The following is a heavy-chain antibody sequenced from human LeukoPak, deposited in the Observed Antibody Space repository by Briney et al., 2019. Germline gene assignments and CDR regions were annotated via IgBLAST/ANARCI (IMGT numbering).Heavy chain of an antibody. CDR3: ARDFYDGSGTTDAFDI. V-gene: IGHV3-21*01. Sequence: GGSLRLSCAASGFTFSNYSMNWVRQAPGKGLEWVSSITGSTSRIYYYADSVRGRFTISRDNAKSALYLQMNSLRAEDTAIYYCARDFYDGSGTTDAFDIWGQGTMATVSS. J-gene: IGHJ3*02. CDR2: ITGSTSRI. D-gene: IGHD3-22*01. CDR1: GFTFSNYS.